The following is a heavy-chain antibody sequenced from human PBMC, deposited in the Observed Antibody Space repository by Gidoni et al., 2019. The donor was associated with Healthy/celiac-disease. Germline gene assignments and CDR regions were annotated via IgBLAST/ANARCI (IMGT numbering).Heavy chain of an antibody. V-gene: IGHV3-23*01. CDR1: GFPFSSYA. D-gene: IGHD6-13*01. CDR3: AKRGSSSSWYYYGMDV. J-gene: IGHJ6*02. CDR2: SSGSGGST. Sequence: EVQLLASGGGLVQPGGSLRLSCAASGFPFSSYAMSWVRQAPGKGLAWVSASSGSGGSTYYADSVKGRFTISRDNSKNTLYLQMNSLRAEDTAVYYCAKRGSSSSWYYYGMDVWGQGTTVTVSS.